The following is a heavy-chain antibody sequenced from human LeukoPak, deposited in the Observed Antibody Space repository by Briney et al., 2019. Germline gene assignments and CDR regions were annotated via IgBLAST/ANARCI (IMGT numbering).Heavy chain of an antibody. D-gene: IGHD5-24*01. CDR2: IYYSGST. Sequence: PSETLSLTCAVYGGSFSSYYWSWIRQPPGKGLEWIGYIYYSGSTNYNPSLKSRVTISVDTSKNQFSLKLSSVTAADTAVYYCARARDGYNLRSFDYWGQGTLVTVSS. CDR3: ARARDGYNLRSFDY. CDR1: GGSFSSYY. V-gene: IGHV4-59*01. J-gene: IGHJ4*02.